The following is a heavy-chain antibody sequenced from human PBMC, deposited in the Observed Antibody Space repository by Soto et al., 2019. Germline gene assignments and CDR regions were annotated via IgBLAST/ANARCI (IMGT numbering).Heavy chain of an antibody. D-gene: IGHD2-15*01. CDR3: AHRPSYCSGGSCYSGFDY. CDR2: IYWDDDK. CDR1: GFSLSTSGVG. J-gene: IGHJ4*02. V-gene: IGHV2-5*02. Sequence: QITLKESGPTLVKPTQTLTLTCTFSGFSLSTSGVGVGWIRQPPGKALEWLALIYWDDDKRYSPSRKSSLTINTETSTHQVVFTLTNMDPVDTASYYCAHRPSYCSGGSCYSGFDYWGKGTLVTVSS.